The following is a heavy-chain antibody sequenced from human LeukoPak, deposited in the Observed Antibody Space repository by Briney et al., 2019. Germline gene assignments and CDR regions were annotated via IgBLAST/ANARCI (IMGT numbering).Heavy chain of an antibody. CDR1: GFAFRNFA. D-gene: IGHD6-13*01. J-gene: IGHJ3*02. Sequence: GGSMRLSCAASGFAFRNFAMNWVRQAPGKGLEWVSVISGGSESGGNPYYADSVKGRFTISRENAKNSLNLQMNSLRDEDTAVYYCASDVAAAGTGGFDIWGQGTMVTVSS. CDR2: ISGGSESGGNP. V-gene: IGHV3-48*02. CDR3: ASDVAAAGTGGFDI.